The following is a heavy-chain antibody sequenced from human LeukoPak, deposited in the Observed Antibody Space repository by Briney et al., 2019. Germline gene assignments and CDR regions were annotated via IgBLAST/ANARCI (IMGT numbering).Heavy chain of an antibody. V-gene: IGHV1-2*02. CDR1: GYTFANSY. J-gene: IGHJ4*02. CDR3: ARGSAMDY. Sequence: ASVRVSCXTSGYTFANSYINWVRQAHGQGLEWMGWVNPNTGGTDYAQNFQGRVTMTRDTSINTAYMELNRLGSDDTAMYYCARGSAMDYWGQGTLVTVSS. D-gene: IGHD2-2*01. CDR2: VNPNTGGT.